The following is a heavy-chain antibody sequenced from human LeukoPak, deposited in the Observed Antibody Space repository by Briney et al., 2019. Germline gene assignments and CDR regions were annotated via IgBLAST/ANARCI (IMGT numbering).Heavy chain of an antibody. D-gene: IGHD6-6*01. J-gene: IGHJ4*02. CDR2: INPNSGGT. V-gene: IGHV1-2*02. CDR1: GYTFTGYY. Sequence: GASVKVSCKASGYTFTGYYMHWVRQAPGQGLEWMGWINPNSGGTNYAQKFQGRVTMTRDTSVSTAYMELSRLRSDDTAVYYCAGDLYSSSSTPYWGQGTLVAVSS. CDR3: AGDLYSSSSTPY.